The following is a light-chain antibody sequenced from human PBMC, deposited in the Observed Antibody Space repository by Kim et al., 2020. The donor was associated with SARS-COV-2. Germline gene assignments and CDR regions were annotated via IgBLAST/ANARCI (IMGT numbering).Light chain of an antibody. CDR3: RQYYDTPYT. V-gene: IGKV4-1*01. CDR1: QSIVYSSHDRNY. J-gene: IGKJ2*01. Sequence: ATNNCQSSQSIVYSSHDRNYLAWYQQRAGPAPKLLIHWASIRESGVPDRFSDSGSGADFTLNLSTLQAEDVAVYYCRQYYDTPYTFGQETKVDIK. CDR2: WAS.